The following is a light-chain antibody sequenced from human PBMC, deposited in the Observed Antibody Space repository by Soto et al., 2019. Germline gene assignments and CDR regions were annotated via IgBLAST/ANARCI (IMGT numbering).Light chain of an antibody. J-gene: IGKJ4*01. CDR1: QSISSY. CDR2: SAS. Sequence: DIQMTQSPSSLSASVGDRVTITCRASQSISSYLNWYQQKPGNAPKILIYSASKLQSGVPRRFSGSGSGTDFTLTITSLEPEDFAVYYCQQRSNWPSTFGGGTKVEIK. CDR3: QQRSNWPST. V-gene: IGKV1-39*01.